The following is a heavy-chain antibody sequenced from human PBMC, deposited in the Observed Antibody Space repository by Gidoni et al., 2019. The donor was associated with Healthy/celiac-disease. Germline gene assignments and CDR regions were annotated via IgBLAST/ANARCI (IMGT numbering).Heavy chain of an antibody. J-gene: IGHJ5*02. V-gene: IGHV4-39*01. CDR2: IYYSGRT. CDR3: ARQRGYCSSTSCRGWFDP. D-gene: IGHD2-2*03. Sequence: QLQLQESGPGLVKPSETLSLTCTVSGGSISSSSYYWGWIRQPPGKGLEWIGSIYYSGRTYYNPSLKSRVTISVDTSKNQFSLKLSSVTAADAAVYYCARQRGYCSSTSCRGWFDPWGQGTLVTVSS. CDR1: GGSISSSSYY.